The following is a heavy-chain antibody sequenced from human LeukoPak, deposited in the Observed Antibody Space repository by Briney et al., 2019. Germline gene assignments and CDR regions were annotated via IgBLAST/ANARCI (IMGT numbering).Heavy chain of an antibody. CDR3: ARRTPPDYYCSGSYYFDY. CDR2: IYYSGST. D-gene: IGHD3-10*01. J-gene: IGHJ4*02. CDR1: GGSISSSSYY. Sequence: SETLSLTCTVSGGSISSSSYYWGWIRQPPGKGLEWIGSIYYSGSTYYNPSLKSRVTISVDTCKKQFSLKLSSVTAADTAVYYCARRTPPDYYCSGSYYFDYWGQGTLVTVSS. V-gene: IGHV4-39*01.